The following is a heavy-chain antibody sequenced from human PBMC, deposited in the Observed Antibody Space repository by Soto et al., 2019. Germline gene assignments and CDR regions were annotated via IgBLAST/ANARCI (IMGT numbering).Heavy chain of an antibody. Sequence: SVKVSCQASGVTFTSSAVQRGRQARGQRLEWFGWIVVGRGNTNYAQKFQERVSITRDMSTSSAYMELSSLRSEDTAVYYCAAGVRPFVYNDDSYGMDALAQRATLTVS. CDR3: AAGVRPFVYNDDSYGMDA. CDR1: GVTFTSSA. V-gene: IGHV1-58*01. CDR2: IVVGRGNT. D-gene: IGHD3-10*02. J-gene: IGHJ6*02.